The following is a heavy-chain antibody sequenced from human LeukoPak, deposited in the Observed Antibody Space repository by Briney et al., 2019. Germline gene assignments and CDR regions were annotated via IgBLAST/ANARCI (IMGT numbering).Heavy chain of an antibody. J-gene: IGHJ6*03. D-gene: IGHD2-2*02. V-gene: IGHV3-7*01. Sequence: PGGSLTLSCAASGFTFSSYWMSWVRQAPGKGLEWVANIKQDGSKKYYVDSVKGRFTISRDNAKNSLYLQVNSLRAEDTAVYYCARDLVVPAAIPFYYYYYMDVWGKGTTVTVSS. CDR3: ARDLVVPAAIPFYYYYYMDV. CDR1: GFTFSSYW. CDR2: IKQDGSKK.